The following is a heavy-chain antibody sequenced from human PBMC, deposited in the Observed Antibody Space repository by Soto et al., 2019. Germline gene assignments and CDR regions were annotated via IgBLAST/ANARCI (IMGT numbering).Heavy chain of an antibody. Sequence: GASVKVSCKASGYTFTSYGISWVRQAPGQGLEWMGWISAYNGNTNYAQKFQGRVTMTRDTSTSTVYMELSSLRSEDTAVYYCARGGVVPAASMDVWGQGTTVTVSS. D-gene: IGHD2-2*01. CDR2: ISAYNGNT. CDR3: ARGGVVPAASMDV. J-gene: IGHJ6*02. CDR1: GYTFTSYG. V-gene: IGHV1-18*01.